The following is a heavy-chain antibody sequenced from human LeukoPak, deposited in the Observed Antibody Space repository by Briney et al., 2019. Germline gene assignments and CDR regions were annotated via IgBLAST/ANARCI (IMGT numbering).Heavy chain of an antibody. D-gene: IGHD3-3*01. Sequence: PGGPLRLSCAASGFTFSSSAMSWVRQAPGKGLEWVSSISARGISTYYADSVKGRFTISRDNSKNTLYLQMNSLRGDDIGVYYCAKSFDFSNGHSPILTPFDSWGQGTLVSVSS. J-gene: IGHJ4*02. CDR3: AKSFDFSNGHSPILTPFDS. V-gene: IGHV3-23*01. CDR2: ISARGIST. CDR1: GFTFSSSA.